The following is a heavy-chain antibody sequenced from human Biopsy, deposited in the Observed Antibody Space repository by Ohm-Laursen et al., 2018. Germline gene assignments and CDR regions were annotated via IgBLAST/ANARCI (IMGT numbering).Heavy chain of an antibody. V-gene: IGHV1-18*01. J-gene: IGHJ5*02. CDR1: GYTFTNYG. CDR2: ISPYNGDT. CDR3: ATVRGLVWFGELIA. Sequence: SVKVSCNASGYTFTNYGISWVRQAPGQGLEWMGWISPYNGDTDYAQKLQGRVTIVADKSTSTAYMELSSLRSDDTAIYYCATVRGLVWFGELIAWGQGTLVTVSS. D-gene: IGHD3-10*01.